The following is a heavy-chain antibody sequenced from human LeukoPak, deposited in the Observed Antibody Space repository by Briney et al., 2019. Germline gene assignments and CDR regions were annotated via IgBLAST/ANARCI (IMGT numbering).Heavy chain of an antibody. CDR3: ARSRYGSYFNWFDP. V-gene: IGHV4-38-2*02. J-gene: IGHJ5*02. D-gene: IGHD3-10*01. CDR2: IYNSGST. Sequence: SETLSLTCTVSGYSISSGYYWGWLRPPPGKGLGRIGSIYNSGSTYYNPPLKSRVTISVDTSKNLSSLKLSSLTAADTAVYYCARSRYGSYFNWFDPWGQGTLVTVSS. CDR1: GYSISSGYY.